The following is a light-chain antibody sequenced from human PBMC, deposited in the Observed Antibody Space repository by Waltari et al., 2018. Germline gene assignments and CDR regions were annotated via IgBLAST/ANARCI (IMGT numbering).Light chain of an antibody. CDR3: APWDNSLNGPV. CDR1: ASNIGVQT. CDR2: SNN. V-gene: IGLV1-44*01. J-gene: IGLJ2*01. Sequence: QSVLTQPPSASGTPGQTVTISCSGSASNIGVQTVNWYQQVPGTAPKLLIYSNNQGPSGCPDRFAGSTSGTAASRAISGLQAEDEAVYYCAPWDNSLNGPVFGGGTKLTVL.